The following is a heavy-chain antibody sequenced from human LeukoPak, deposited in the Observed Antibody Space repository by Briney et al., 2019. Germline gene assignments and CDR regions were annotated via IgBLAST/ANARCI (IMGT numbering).Heavy chain of an antibody. CDR1: GGSISSSSYY. CDR2: ICYSGST. D-gene: IGHD1-14*01. J-gene: IGHJ3*02. CDR3: EASSLTGAFDI. V-gene: IGHV4-39*07. Sequence: PSETLSLTCTVSGGSISSSSYYWGWIRQPPGKGLEWIGSICYSGSTYYNPSLKSRVTISVDTSKNQFSLKLSSVTAADTAVYYCEASSLTGAFDIWGQGTMVTVSS.